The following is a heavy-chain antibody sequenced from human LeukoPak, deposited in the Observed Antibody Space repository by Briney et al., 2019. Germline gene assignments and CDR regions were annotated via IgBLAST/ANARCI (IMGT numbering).Heavy chain of an antibody. D-gene: IGHD6-6*01. CDR3: ARVTAARGFDY. CDR2: IYSGGST. J-gene: IGHJ4*02. Sequence: GGSLRLSCAASGFTVSSNYMSWVRQAPGKGLEWVSVIYSGGSTYYADSVKGRFTISRDNSKNTLYLQMNSLRAEDTAVYYRARVTAARGFDYWGQGTLVTVSS. V-gene: IGHV3-53*01. CDR1: GFTVSSNY.